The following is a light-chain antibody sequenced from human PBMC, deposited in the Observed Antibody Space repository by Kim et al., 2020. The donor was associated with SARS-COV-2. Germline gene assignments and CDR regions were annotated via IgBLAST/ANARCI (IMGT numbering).Light chain of an antibody. J-gene: IGLJ3*02. CDR2: RNN. CDR1: IIRDSY. CDR3: SSRDTSAKQVV. V-gene: IGLV3-19*01. Sequence: SSELTQDPVVSVALGQTVMITCQAVIIRDSYANWYQQKPGQAPILVIYRNNNRPSGIPERFSGSRSGDTASLTITGTQAEDEADYYCSSRDTSAKQVVFGGGTQLTVL.